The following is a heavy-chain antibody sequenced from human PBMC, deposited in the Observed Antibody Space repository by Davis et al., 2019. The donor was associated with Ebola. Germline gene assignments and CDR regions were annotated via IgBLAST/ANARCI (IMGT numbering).Heavy chain of an antibody. CDR1: GFTFSSYG. J-gene: IGHJ4*02. V-gene: IGHV3-30-3*01. CDR3: ARSHDPLGYSGPDS. CDR2: LSFDGSNQ. D-gene: IGHD6-13*01. Sequence: GESLKISCEASGFTFSSYGMHWVRQAPGKGLEWVALLSFDGSNQDYADSVKGRFTISRDNSKNTLYLQVSSLRVEDTAVYFCARSHDPLGYSGPDSWGQGTLVTVSS.